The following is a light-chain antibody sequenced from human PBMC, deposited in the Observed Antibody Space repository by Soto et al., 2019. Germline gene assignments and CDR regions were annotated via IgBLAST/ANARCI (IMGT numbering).Light chain of an antibody. V-gene: IGKV3-11*01. Sequence: SPVTLSLSPGERATLSCRASQSFRGLLAWYQQKPGQAPRLLIYDAYNRATGIPPRFSGSGSGTDFTLTISSLEPEDSAVYYCQQRHMWPITFGQGTRPEI. J-gene: IGKJ5*01. CDR1: QSFRGL. CDR3: QQRHMWPIT. CDR2: DAY.